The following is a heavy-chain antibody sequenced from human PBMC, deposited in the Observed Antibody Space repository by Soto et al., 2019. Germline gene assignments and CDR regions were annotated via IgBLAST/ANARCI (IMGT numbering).Heavy chain of an antibody. D-gene: IGHD6-19*01. V-gene: IGHV4-30-2*01. CDR3: ARRVIAVAGNWFDP. Sequence: SETLSLTCDVSGGSISIHGYSWSWIRQPPGKGLEWIGYIYQSGSTYHNPSLKSRVTISVDRSKNQFSLKLSSVTAADTAVYYCARRVIAVAGNWFDPWGLGTLVTAPQ. J-gene: IGHJ5*02. CDR2: IYQSGST. CDR1: GGSISIHGYS.